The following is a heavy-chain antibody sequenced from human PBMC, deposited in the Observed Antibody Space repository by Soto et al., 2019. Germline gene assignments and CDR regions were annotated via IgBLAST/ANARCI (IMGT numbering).Heavy chain of an antibody. Sequence: QVQLVEAGGGVVQPGRSLRLSCAASGFTFSSYGMHWVRQAPGKGLEWVAVISYDGSNKYYADSVKGRFTILRDNSKNPLYLQMNSLRAADTAVYYCAKDLGYGGRWAFEIWGQGTMVTVSS. D-gene: IGHD4-17*01. CDR1: GFTFSSYG. V-gene: IGHV3-30*18. CDR2: ISYDGSNK. CDR3: AKDLGYGGRWAFEI. J-gene: IGHJ3*02.